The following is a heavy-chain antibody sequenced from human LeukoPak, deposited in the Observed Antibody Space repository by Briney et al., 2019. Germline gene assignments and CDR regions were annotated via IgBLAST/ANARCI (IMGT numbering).Heavy chain of an antibody. Sequence: PSETLSLTCTVSGYSISSGYYWGWIRQPPGKGLEWIGSISHSGSTYYNPSLKSRVTISVDTSKNQFSLKLSSVTAADTAVYYCARDSGGGLDYWGQGTLVTVSS. J-gene: IGHJ4*02. CDR2: ISHSGST. D-gene: IGHD1-26*01. CDR1: GYSISSGYY. CDR3: ARDSGGGLDY. V-gene: IGHV4-38-2*02.